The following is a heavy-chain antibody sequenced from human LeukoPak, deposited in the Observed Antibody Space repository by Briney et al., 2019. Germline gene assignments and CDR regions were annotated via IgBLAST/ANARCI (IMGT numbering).Heavy chain of an antibody. CDR2: IYYSGST. CDR1: GGSISSYY. J-gene: IGHJ5*02. Sequence: SETLSLTCTVSGGSISSYYWSWIRQPPGKGLEWIGYIYYSGSTNYNPSLKSRVTISVDTSKNQFSLKQSSVTAADTAVYYCARDRPLCGGDCYDWFDPWGQGTLVTVSS. D-gene: IGHD2-21*01. V-gene: IGHV4-59*12. CDR3: ARDRPLCGGDCYDWFDP.